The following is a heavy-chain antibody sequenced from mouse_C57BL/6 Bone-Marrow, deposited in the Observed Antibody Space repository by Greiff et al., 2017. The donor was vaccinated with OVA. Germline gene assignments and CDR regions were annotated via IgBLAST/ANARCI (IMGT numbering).Heavy chain of an antibody. Sequence: VQRVESGPELVKPGASVKISCKASGYAFSSSWMNWVKQRPGKGLEWIGRIYPGDGDTNYNGKFKGKATLTADKSSSTAYMQLSSLTSEDSAVYFCAREMVTTVRYFDYWPRHHSHSLL. CDR2: IYPGDGDT. V-gene: IGHV1-82*01. J-gene: IGHJ2*01. CDR3: AREMVTTVRYFDY. CDR1: GYAFSSSW. D-gene: IGHD2-2*01.